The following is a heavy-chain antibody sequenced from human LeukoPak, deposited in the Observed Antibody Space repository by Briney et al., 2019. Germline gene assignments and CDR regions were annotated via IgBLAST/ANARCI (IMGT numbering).Heavy chain of an antibody. CDR1: GXTFSSYA. CDR3: TRGGGGSFPHY. Sequence: PGRSLRLSCAASGXTFSSYATHWVRQPPGKGLEWVSDIYSGGSTYYADSVKGRFTISRDNSKNTLYLQMNSLRAEDTAVYYCTRGGGGSFPHYWGQGTLVTVSS. J-gene: IGHJ4*02. V-gene: IGHV3-53*01. CDR2: IYSGGST. D-gene: IGHD2-21*01.